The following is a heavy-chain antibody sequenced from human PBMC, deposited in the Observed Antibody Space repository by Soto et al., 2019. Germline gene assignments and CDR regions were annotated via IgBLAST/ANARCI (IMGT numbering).Heavy chain of an antibody. CDR2: IKQDGSEK. CDR1: GFTFSSYW. Sequence: GGSLRLSCAASGFTFSSYWMSWVRQAPGKGLEWVANIKQDGSEKYYVDSVKGRFSVSRDNAKNSLYLQMNSLRVEDTAVYYCATWRFGELGDGMDVWGQGTTVTVSS. J-gene: IGHJ6*02. CDR3: ATWRFGELGDGMDV. V-gene: IGHV3-7*05. D-gene: IGHD3-10*01.